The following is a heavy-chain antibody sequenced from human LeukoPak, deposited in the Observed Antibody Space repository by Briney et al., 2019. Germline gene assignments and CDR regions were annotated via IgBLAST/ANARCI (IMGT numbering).Heavy chain of an antibody. J-gene: IGHJ5*02. V-gene: IGHV4-39*01. CDR1: GGSISSSSYY. CDR2: IYYSGST. CDR3: ARHPDGVGASNWFDP. Sequence: SETLSLTCTVSGGSISSSSYYWGWIRQPPGKGLEWIGSIYYSGSTYYNPSLKSRVTISVDTSKNQFSLKLSSVTAADTAVYYCARHPDGVGASNWFDPWGQGTLVTVSS. D-gene: IGHD1-26*01.